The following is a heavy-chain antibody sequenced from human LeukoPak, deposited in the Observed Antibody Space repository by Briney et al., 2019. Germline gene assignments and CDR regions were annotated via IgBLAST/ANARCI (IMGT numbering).Heavy chain of an antibody. V-gene: IGHV4-59*08. CDR1: GGSISSNY. CDR3: ARVTTYYYESSGYYWYFDL. CDR2: IYYSGST. D-gene: IGHD3-22*01. J-gene: IGHJ2*01. Sequence: KSSETLSLTCSVSGGSISSNYWTWIRQPPGKGLEWIGYIYYSGSTNYNHSLKSRVTISVDTSKNQFSLRLSSVTAADTAVYYCARVTTYYYESSGYYWYFDLWGRGTLVTVSS.